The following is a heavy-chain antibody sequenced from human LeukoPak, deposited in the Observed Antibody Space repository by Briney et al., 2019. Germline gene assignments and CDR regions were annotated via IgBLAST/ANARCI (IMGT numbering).Heavy chain of an antibody. V-gene: IGHV4-31*03. CDR2: IYYSGST. CDR1: GGSISSGGYY. Sequence: SETLSLTCTVSGGSISSGGYYWSWTRQHPGKGLEWIGYIYYSGSTYYNPSLKSRVTISVDTSKNQFSLKLSSVTAADTAVYYCARRYNWNPRFDYWGQGTLVTVSS. D-gene: IGHD1-20*01. CDR3: ARRYNWNPRFDY. J-gene: IGHJ4*02.